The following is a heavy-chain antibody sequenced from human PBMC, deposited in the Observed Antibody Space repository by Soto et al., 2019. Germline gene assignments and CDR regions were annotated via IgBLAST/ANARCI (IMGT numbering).Heavy chain of an antibody. CDR3: ARSQKHFDY. CDR2: IYYSGST. Sequence: SETLYLTRTVSGGSISSGGYYWSWIRQHPGKGLEWIGYIYYSGSTNYKPSLKSRVTISVDTSKNQFSLKLRSVTAADTAVYYCARSQKHFDYWGQGTLVTVSS. J-gene: IGHJ4*02. CDR1: GGSISSGGYY. V-gene: IGHV4-61*08.